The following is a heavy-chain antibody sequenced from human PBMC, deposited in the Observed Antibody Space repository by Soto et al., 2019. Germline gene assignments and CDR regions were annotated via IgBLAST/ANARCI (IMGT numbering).Heavy chain of an antibody. D-gene: IGHD6-6*01. J-gene: IGHJ3*02. CDR1: GFTFSSYS. CDR2: ISSSSSYI. CDR3: ARDGVGSSTARAFDI. Sequence: GGSLRLSCAASGFTFSSYSMNWVRQAPGKGLEWVSSISSSSSYIYYADSVKGRFTISRDNAKNSLYLQMNSLRAEDTAVYYCARDGVGSSTARAFDIWGQGTMVTVSS. V-gene: IGHV3-21*01.